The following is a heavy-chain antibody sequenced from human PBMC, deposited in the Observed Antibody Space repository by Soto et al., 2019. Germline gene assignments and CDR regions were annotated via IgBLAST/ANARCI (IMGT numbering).Heavy chain of an antibody. J-gene: IGHJ6*02. Sequence: ASVKVSCKASGGNFRRYAISWVRQAPGQGLEWMGGILPIFGSPSHEQKFRDRVTITADESTSTAYLELNSLTSEDTAIYYCVFGDCTSSSCSYYFYGLDVWGQGTTVTVSS. CDR3: VFGDCTSSSCSYYFYGLDV. D-gene: IGHD2-2*01. CDR1: GGNFRRYA. V-gene: IGHV1-69*13. CDR2: ILPIFGSP.